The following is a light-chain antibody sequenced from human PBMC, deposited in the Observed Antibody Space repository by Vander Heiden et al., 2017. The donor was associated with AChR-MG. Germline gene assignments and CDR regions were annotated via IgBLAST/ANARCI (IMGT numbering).Light chain of an antibody. CDR2: DVT. CDR3: CSYAGGYTWL. V-gene: IGLV2-11*01. Sequence: HSALTQPRSVSGSPGQSVTITCTGTSSDVGGYNSVSWYQQHPGKAPKMIIFDVTERPAGVPDRFSGSKADNTASLTISGLQAEDEADYHCCSYAGGYTWLFGGGTKVTV. CDR1: SSDVGGYNS. J-gene: IGLJ2*01.